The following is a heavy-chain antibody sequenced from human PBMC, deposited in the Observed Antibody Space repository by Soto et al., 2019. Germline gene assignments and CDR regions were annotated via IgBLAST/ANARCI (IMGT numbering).Heavy chain of an antibody. CDR1: GFTFSSYA. Sequence: QVQPVESGGGVVQPGRSLRLSCAASGFTFSSYAMHWVRQAPGKGLEWVAVISYAGSNKYYADSVKGRFTISRDNSKNTLYLQMNSLRAEDTAVYYCERGPRLYSSSNWFDPWGQGTLVTVSS. D-gene: IGHD6-13*01. J-gene: IGHJ5*02. CDR3: ERGPRLYSSSNWFDP. V-gene: IGHV3-30-3*01. CDR2: ISYAGSNK.